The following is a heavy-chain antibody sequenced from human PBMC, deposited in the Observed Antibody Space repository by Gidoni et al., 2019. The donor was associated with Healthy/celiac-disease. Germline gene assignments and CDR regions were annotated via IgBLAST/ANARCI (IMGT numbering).Heavy chain of an antibody. J-gene: IGHJ4*02. V-gene: IGHV3-30-3*01. CDR1: GFPFSSHA. Sequence: QVQLVESGGGVVQPGRSLRLSCAASGFPFSSHAMHWVRQAPGKGLAWGAVISYDGSNKYYADSVKGRFTISRDNSKNTLYLQMNSLRAEDTAVYYCARGGDSSGYYKSPLVDYWGQGTLVTVSS. D-gene: IGHD3-22*01. CDR2: ISYDGSNK. CDR3: ARGGDSSGYYKSPLVDY.